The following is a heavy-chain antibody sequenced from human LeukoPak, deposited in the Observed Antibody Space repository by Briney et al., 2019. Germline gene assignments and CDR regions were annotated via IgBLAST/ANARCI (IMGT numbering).Heavy chain of an antibody. CDR3: ARDRFPRPNISAPDRNYHNS. V-gene: IGHV1-18*01. J-gene: IGHJ4*02. CDR1: GYTFTSYG. Sequence: GASVKVSCKASGYTFTSYGISWVRQAPGQGLEWMGWISAYNGNTNYAQKLQGRVTMTTDTSTSTAYMELRSLRSDDTAVYYCARDRFPRPNISAPDRNYHNSWGQGTLVTVSS. CDR2: ISAYNGNT. D-gene: IGHD1-14*01.